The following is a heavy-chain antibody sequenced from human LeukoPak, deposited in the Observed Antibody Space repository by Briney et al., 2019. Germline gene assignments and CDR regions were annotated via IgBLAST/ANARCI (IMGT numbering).Heavy chain of an antibody. Sequence: SETLSLTCTVSGGSISSYYWSWIRQPPGKGLEWIGYIYYSGSTNYNPSLKSRVTISVDTSKNQFSLKLSSVTAADTAVYYCARLPQLYVWGSYRHSRYSFDYWGQGTLVTVSS. CDR1: GGSISSYY. CDR2: IYYSGST. J-gene: IGHJ4*02. V-gene: IGHV4-59*01. D-gene: IGHD3-16*02. CDR3: ARLPQLYVWGSYRHSRYSFDY.